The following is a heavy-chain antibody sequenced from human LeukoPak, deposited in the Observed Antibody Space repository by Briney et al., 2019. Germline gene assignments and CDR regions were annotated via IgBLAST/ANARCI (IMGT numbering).Heavy chain of an antibody. CDR3: ASSDY. J-gene: IGHJ4*02. CDR2: ISGSGGST. CDR1: GFTLSSYA. V-gene: IGHV3-23*01. Sequence: GGSLRPSCAPAGFTLSSYAMSWVRPAPGKGLEWDSAISGSGGSTYYADSVKGRFTISRDHSKHTLYLQINSLRAKDPAIYYCASSDYWGQGTLVTVSS.